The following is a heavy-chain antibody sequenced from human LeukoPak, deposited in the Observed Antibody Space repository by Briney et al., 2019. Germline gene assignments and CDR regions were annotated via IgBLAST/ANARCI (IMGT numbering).Heavy chain of an antibody. CDR1: GGSISGDDYY. Sequence: SETLSLTCTVSGGSISGDDYYWSWNRPPPGQELVWFGYIYYSGSAYYNSPLNSRVARSVDTSKNQFSLKLSSVTAADTAVYYCARDLSSTSHIDYWGQGTLVTVSS. CDR2: IYYSGSA. V-gene: IGHV4-30-4*08. D-gene: IGHD2-2*01. J-gene: IGHJ4*02. CDR3: ARDLSSTSHIDY.